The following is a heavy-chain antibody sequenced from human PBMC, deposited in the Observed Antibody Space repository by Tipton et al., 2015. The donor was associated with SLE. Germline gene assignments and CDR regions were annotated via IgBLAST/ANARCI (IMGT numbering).Heavy chain of an antibody. CDR2: MYYSGST. V-gene: IGHV4-59*01. J-gene: IGHJ4*02. Sequence: LSLTCTVSGGSISSYYWSWIRQPPGKGLEWIGYMYYSGSTDYNPSLKSRVTISVDTSKNQFSLKLSSVTAADTAVYYCARLRGSCFDYWGQGTLVTVSS. CDR3: ARLRGSCFDY. D-gene: IGHD1-26*01. CDR1: GGSISSYY.